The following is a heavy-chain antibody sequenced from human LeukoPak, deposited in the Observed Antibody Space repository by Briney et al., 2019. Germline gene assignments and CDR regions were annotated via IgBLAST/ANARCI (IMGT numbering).Heavy chain of an antibody. CDR3: ARERDGGAD. CDR2: INPRGGST. D-gene: IGHD3-16*01. J-gene: IGHJ4*02. CDR1: GYTFTNYY. Sequence: ASVKVSCKASGYTFTNYYMHWVRQAPGQGLEWMGTINPRGGSTSYAQKFQGRVTMTRDTSTSTVYMELSSLRSEDTAMYYCARERDGGADWGQGTLVTVSS. V-gene: IGHV1-46*01.